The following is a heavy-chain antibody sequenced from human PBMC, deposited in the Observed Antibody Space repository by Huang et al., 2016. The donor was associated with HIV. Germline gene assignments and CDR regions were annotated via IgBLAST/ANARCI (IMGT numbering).Heavy chain of an antibody. CDR1: GGTFSSFG. CDR3: AREFEYTSSDFAFDI. V-gene: IGHV1-69*01. Sequence: QVQLVQSGAEVKKSGSSVKVSCKASGGTFSSFGITWVRQAPGQGLEWMVGIIPILGTTNYAQKFQGRVTITADEFTSTANMELRRLRSGDTAVYYCAREFEYTSSDFAFDIWGQGTLVTVSS. J-gene: IGHJ3*02. CDR2: IIPILGTT. D-gene: IGHD1-26*01.